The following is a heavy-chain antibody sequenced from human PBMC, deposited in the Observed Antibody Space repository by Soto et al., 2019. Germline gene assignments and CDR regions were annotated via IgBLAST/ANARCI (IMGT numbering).Heavy chain of an antibody. J-gene: IGHJ3*01. CDR2: ITSYSRNT. CDR1: GYTFTSYG. D-gene: IGHD3-10*01. V-gene: IGHV1-18*04. CDR3: AICGHYGSGTSSVRCGAFDF. Sequence: ASVKVSCKVSGYTFTSYGISWVRQAPGQGLEWMGWITSYSRNTNYAQKLQGRVTMTTDTSTTTAYMELRSLRSDDTAVYYCAICGHYGSGTSSVRCGAFDFWGQGTMVTVSS.